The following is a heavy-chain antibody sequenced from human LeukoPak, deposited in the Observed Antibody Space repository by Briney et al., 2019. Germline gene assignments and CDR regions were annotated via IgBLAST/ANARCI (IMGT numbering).Heavy chain of an antibody. V-gene: IGHV4-39*01. CDR1: GGSISSSSYY. Sequence: SETLSLTCTVSGGSISSSSYYWGWIRQPPGKGLEWIGSIYYSGSTYYNPSLKSRVTISVDTSKNQFSLKLSSVTAADTAVYYCARHDGGWGLPDAFDIWGQGTMVTVSS. CDR2: IYYSGST. J-gene: IGHJ3*02. CDR3: ARHDGGWGLPDAFDI. D-gene: IGHD3-16*01.